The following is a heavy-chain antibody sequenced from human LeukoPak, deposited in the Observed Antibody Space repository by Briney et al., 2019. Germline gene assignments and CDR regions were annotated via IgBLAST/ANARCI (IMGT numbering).Heavy chain of an antibody. CDR1: EFPFSSYS. CDR3: ARPRLGSINWYIALDI. Sequence: PGGSLPLSSAASEFPFSSYSMIWVRQAPGKGLEWVSSIGSSGTYIYYSDSVKGRFTISRDNAKNSLYLQMNGLRADDTAVYYCARPRLGSINWYIALDIWGQGTMVTVSS. CDR2: IGSSGTYI. V-gene: IGHV3-21*01. D-gene: IGHD6-13*01. J-gene: IGHJ3*02.